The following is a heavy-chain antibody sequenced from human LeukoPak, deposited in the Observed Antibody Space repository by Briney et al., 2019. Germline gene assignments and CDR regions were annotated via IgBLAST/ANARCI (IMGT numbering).Heavy chain of an antibody. J-gene: IGHJ5*02. CDR2: ISTYNGNT. Sequence: ASVKVSCRTSGFVFNNFGITWVRQAPGQGLEWMGWISTYNGNTNYAQKLQGRVTMTTDTSTSTAYMELRSLRSDDTAVYYCARDQLSRGVWFDPWGQGTLVTVSS. V-gene: IGHV1-18*01. CDR3: ARDQLSRGVWFDP. CDR1: GFVFNNFG. D-gene: IGHD1-1*01.